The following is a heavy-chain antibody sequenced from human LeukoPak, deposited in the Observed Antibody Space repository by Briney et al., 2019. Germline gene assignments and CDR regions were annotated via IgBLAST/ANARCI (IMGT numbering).Heavy chain of an antibody. J-gene: IGHJ3*02. CDR2: IYYSGST. V-gene: IGHV4-59*01. CDR1: GGSFSGYY. Sequence: PSETLSLTCAVYGGSFSGYYWSWIRQPPGKGLEWIGYIYYSGSTNYNPSLKSRVTISVDTSKNQFSLKLSSVTAADTAVYYCARLLRDAFDIWGQGTMVTVSS. CDR3: ARLLRDAFDI.